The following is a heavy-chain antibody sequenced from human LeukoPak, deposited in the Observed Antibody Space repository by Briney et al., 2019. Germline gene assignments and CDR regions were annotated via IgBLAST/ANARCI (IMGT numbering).Heavy chain of an antibody. D-gene: IGHD3-3*01. CDR3: AHSEAQSYYDFWSGYSSRPKFDY. CDR2: IYWNDDK. J-gene: IGHJ4*02. V-gene: IGHV2-5*01. Sequence: SGPTLVNPTQTLTLTCTFSGFSLSTSGVGVGWIRQPPGKALEWLALIYWNDDKRYSPSLKSRLTITKDTSKNQVVLTMTNMDPVDTATYYCAHSEAQSYYDFWSGYSSRPKFDYWGQGTLVTVSS. CDR1: GFSLSTSGVG.